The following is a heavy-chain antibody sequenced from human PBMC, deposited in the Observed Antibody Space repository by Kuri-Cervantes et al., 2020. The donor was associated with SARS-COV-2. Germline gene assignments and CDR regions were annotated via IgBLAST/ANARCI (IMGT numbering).Heavy chain of an antibody. V-gene: IGHV3-48*02. CDR3: ATSIAGTPRAV. CDR1: AFTFSTCN. CDR2: ISSSSGTI. D-gene: IGHD1-7*01. J-gene: IGHJ4*02. Sequence: GESLKISCVGSAFTFSTCNMYWVRRAPGKGLEWVSYISSSSGTIYYADSMRGRFTVSRDNAENSLYLQMYSLRDEDTAVYYCATSIAGTPRAVWGQGTLVTSPQ.